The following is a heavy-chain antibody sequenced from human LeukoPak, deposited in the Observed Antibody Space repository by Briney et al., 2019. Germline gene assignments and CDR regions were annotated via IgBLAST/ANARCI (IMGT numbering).Heavy chain of an antibody. CDR2: ISSSGST. CDR3: ARVDSSNWYEYRGYFDY. D-gene: IGHD6-13*01. V-gene: IGHV4-61*08. J-gene: IGHJ4*02. CDR1: GGSISSGGYS. Sequence: SETLSLTCAVSGGSISSGGYSWSWIRQPPGKGLEWIGYISSSGSTNYNPSLKSRVTISVDTSKNQFSLKLSSVTAADTAVYYCARVDSSNWYEYRGYFDYWGQGTLVTVSS.